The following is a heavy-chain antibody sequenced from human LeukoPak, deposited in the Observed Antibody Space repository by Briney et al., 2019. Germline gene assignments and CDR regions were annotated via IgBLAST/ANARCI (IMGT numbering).Heavy chain of an antibody. J-gene: IGHJ4*02. Sequence: GGSLRLSCAASGFTFSSYAMHWVRQAPDKGLEWVAVISYDGSNKYYADSVKGRFTISRDNSKNTLYLQMNSLRAEDTAVYYCAREGDHTALDYWGQGTLVTVSS. V-gene: IGHV3-30-3*01. CDR1: GFTFSSYA. CDR2: ISYDGSNK. CDR3: AREGDHTALDY. D-gene: IGHD5-18*01.